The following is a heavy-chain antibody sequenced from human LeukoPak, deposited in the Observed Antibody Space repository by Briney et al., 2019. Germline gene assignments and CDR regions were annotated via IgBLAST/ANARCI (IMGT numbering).Heavy chain of an antibody. Sequence: GGSLRLSCAASGFTFSSYSMNWVRQAPGKGLEWVSSISSSSSYIYYATSVKGRFTISRDHAKNSLYLQMNSLRAEDTAVYYCARDPGIQAGFAPWGQGTLVTVSS. CDR2: ISSSSSYI. D-gene: IGHD1-1*01. V-gene: IGHV3-21*01. J-gene: IGHJ5*02. CDR1: GFTFSSYS. CDR3: ARDPGIQAGFAP.